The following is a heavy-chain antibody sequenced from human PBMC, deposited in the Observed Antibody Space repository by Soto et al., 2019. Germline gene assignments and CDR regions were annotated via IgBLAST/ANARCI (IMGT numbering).Heavy chain of an antibody. J-gene: IGHJ5*02. V-gene: IGHV4-59*01. CDR2: IYYSGST. CDR1: GGSISSYY. D-gene: IGHD6-13*01. CDR3: SRWAAAGNWFDP. Sequence: SETLSLTCTVSGGSISSYYWSWIRQPPGKGLEWIGYIYYSGSTNYNRSLKSRVTISVDTSKNQFSLKLSSVTAADTAVYYCSRWAAAGNWFDPWGQGTLVTVSS.